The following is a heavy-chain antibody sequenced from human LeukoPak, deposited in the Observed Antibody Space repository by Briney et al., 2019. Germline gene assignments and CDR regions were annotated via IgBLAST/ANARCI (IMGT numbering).Heavy chain of an antibody. D-gene: IGHD3-9*01. CDR2: IFYSGST. J-gene: IGHJ4*02. CDR3: ASRNDILTGYVFDF. V-gene: IGHV4-59*08. CDR1: GGSINSYY. Sequence: SETLSLTCTVSGGSINSYYWSWIRQPPGKGLEWIGYIFYSGSTNYNPSLKSRVTISVDTSKNQFSLKLSSVTAADTAVYYCASRNDILTGYVFDFWGQGTLVTVSS.